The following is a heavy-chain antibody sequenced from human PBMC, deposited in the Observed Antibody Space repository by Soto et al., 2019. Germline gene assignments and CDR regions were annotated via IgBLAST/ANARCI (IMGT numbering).Heavy chain of an antibody. CDR1: GFTFSSYA. CDR2: ISYDGSNK. CDR3: ARELGGSGYSYPGLEYYYYGMDV. D-gene: IGHD5-18*01. V-gene: IGHV3-30-3*01. J-gene: IGHJ6*02. Sequence: GGSLRLSCAASGFTFSSYAMHWVRQAPGKGLESVAVISYDGSNKYYADSVKGRFTISRDNSKNTLYLQMNSLRAEDTAVYYCARELGGSGYSYPGLEYYYYGMDVWGQGTTVTVSS.